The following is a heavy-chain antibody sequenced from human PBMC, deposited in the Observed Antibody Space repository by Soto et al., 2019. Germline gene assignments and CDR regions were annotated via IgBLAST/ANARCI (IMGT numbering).Heavy chain of an antibody. J-gene: IGHJ3*02. CDR2: ISSSSSHK. CDR3: ARLRSDAFDI. CDR1: GFTFNYFT. V-gene: IGHV3-21*04. D-gene: IGHD4-17*01. Sequence: EVQLVESGGDLVKPGESLRLSCAASGFTFNYFTMNWVRQAPGKGLEWVASISSSSSHKYSADSVRGRFTFSRDNANNSLYLQMNSLRVEDTAVYYCARLRSDAFDIWGQGTLVTVSS.